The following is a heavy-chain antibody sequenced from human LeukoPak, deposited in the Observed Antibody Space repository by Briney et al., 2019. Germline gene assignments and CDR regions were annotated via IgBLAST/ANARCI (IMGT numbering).Heavy chain of an antibody. CDR1: GGSINSYY. CDR3: ARHRSAMIAFDY. D-gene: IGHD3-16*01. CDR2: IFYSGST. J-gene: IGHJ4*02. Sequence: PSETLSLTCTVSGGSINSYYWSWIRQPPGKELEWIGFIFYSGSTNYNPSLKSRVTMSVDTSKNQFSLKLSSVTAADTAVFYCARHRSAMIAFDYWGQGALVTVSS. V-gene: IGHV4-59*08.